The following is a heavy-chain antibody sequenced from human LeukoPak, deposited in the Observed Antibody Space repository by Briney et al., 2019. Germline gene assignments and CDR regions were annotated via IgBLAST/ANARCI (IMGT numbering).Heavy chain of an antibody. CDR1: GGSISSYY. CDR2: IPYSGPT. CDR3: ASAVAYSSSWSPFFAH. D-gene: IGHD6-13*01. V-gene: IGHV4-59*01. J-gene: IGHJ4*02. Sequence: SETLSLTCTVSGGSISSYYGSWVRQPPGKGLEWIGEIPYSGPTTYHPSLKTRVTISVDTSKTQFSLKLSSVTAAATAVYYRASAVAYSSSWSPFFAHWAQGTLVTVSS.